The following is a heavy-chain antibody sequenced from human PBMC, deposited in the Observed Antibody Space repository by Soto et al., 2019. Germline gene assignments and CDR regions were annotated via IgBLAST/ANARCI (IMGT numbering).Heavy chain of an antibody. D-gene: IGHD6-19*01. CDR3: ASSPAYSSGGHPFDP. Sequence: GKSLKISCKGSGYSFTSYWIGWVRQMPGKGLEWMGIIYPGDSDTRYSPSFQGQVTISADKSISTAYLQWSSLKASDTAMYYCASSPAYSSGGHPFDPWGQGTLVAVSS. V-gene: IGHV5-51*01. J-gene: IGHJ5*02. CDR1: GYSFTSYW. CDR2: IYPGDSDT.